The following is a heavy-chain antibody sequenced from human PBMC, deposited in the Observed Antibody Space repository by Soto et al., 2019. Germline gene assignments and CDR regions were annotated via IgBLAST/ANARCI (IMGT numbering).Heavy chain of an antibody. Sequence: SETLTVTCTFSGGSISIYYWSWIRQPPGKGLEWIGYIYYSGSTNYNPSLKSRVTISVDTSKNQFSLKLSSVTAADTALYYCARARWFGEFDYWGQGTLVTVSS. D-gene: IGHD3-10*01. CDR1: GGSISIYY. CDR2: IYYSGST. J-gene: IGHJ4*02. V-gene: IGHV4-59*01. CDR3: ARARWFGEFDY.